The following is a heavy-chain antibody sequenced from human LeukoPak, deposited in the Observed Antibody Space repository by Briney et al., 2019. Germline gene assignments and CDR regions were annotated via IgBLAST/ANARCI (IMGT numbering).Heavy chain of an antibody. CDR2: ISPNNGNT. Sequence: ASVKVSCKASGYTFTSYGISWVRQAPGQGLEWMGWISPNNGNTNYAQKLQGRVTMTTDTSSTTAYMELRSMRSDDTAVYYCARDVRISGWFWSFFGHCGQGTPGTVSS. V-gene: IGHV1-18*01. D-gene: IGHD6-19*01. CDR3: ARDVRISGWFWSFFGH. CDR1: GYTFTSYG. J-gene: IGHJ4*02.